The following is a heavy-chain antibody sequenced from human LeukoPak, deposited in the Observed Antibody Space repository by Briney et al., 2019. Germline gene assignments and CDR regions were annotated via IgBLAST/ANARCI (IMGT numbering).Heavy chain of an antibody. Sequence: SETLSLTCAVYGGSFSGYYWSWIRQPPGKGLEWIGEINHSGSTNYNPSLKSRVTISVDTSKNQFSLKLGSVTAADTAVYYCARVLLWFGEHIWGQGTMVTVSS. D-gene: IGHD3-10*01. V-gene: IGHV4-34*01. CDR1: GGSFSGYY. J-gene: IGHJ3*02. CDR2: INHSGST. CDR3: ARVLLWFGEHI.